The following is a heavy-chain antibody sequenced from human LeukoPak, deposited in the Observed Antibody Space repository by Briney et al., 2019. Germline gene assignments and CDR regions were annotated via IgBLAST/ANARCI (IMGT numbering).Heavy chain of an antibody. D-gene: IGHD6-19*01. J-gene: IGHJ4*02. CDR3: ARGPTSYSSGYFYFDY. CDR1: GFTFSNYE. CDR2: MSSSTSTR. Sequence: GGSLRLSCTASGFTFSNYEMNWVRQAPGKGLEWISYMSSSTSTRYYADSVRGRVTISRDNAKNSMFLQMNSLRPEDTAVYYCARGPTSYSSGYFYFDYWGQGTLVIVSS. V-gene: IGHV3-48*03.